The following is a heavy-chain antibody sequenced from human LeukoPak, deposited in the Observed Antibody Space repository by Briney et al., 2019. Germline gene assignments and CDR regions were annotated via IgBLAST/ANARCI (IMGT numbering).Heavy chain of an antibody. CDR1: GFTFSSYS. CDR3: ARDPNGIEDY. J-gene: IGHJ4*02. Sequence: GGSLRLSCAASGFTFSSYSMNWVRQAPGKGLEWVSSISSSSSYICYADSVKGRFTISRDNAKNSLYLQMNSLRAEDTAVYYCARDPNGIEDYWGQGTLVTVSS. D-gene: IGHD1-26*01. V-gene: IGHV3-21*01. CDR2: ISSSSSYI.